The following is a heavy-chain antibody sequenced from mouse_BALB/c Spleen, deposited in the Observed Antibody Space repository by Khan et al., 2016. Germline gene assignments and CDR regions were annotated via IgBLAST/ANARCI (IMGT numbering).Heavy chain of an antibody. D-gene: IGHD2-13*01. CDR2: INTYTGES. CDR3: ATGGDYEGFAS. Sequence: QIQLVQSGPELKKPGETVKISCKASGYTFTNYGMNWVKQAPGKGLKWMGWINTYTGESTYADDFKGRFAISLQTSASTAYLQINNLKNEDTAAYFCATGGDYEGFASWGQGTLVTVSA. J-gene: IGHJ3*01. CDR1: GYTFTNYG. V-gene: IGHV9-3-1*01.